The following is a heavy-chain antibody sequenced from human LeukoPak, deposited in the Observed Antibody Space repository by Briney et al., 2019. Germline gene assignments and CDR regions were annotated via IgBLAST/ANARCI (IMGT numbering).Heavy chain of an antibody. D-gene: IGHD1-7*01. CDR2: IKSKTDGGTT. Sequence: GGSLRLSCAASGFTFSNAWMSWVRQAPGKGLEWVGRIKSKTDGGTTDYAAPVKGRFTISRDDSKNTLYLQMNSLRAEDTAVYYCAGESLISGTTRGNYYYYGMDVWGQGTTVTVSS. V-gene: IGHV3-15*01. CDR1: GFTFSNAW. J-gene: IGHJ6*02. CDR3: AGESLISGTTRGNYYYYGMDV.